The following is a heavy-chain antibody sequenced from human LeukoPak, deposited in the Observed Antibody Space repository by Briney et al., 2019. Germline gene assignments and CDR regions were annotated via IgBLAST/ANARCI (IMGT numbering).Heavy chain of an antibody. CDR2: MNPNSGNT. V-gene: IGHV1-8*01. CDR3: ARVRITIFGVVIYGMDV. CDR1: GYTFTSYD. J-gene: IGHJ6*02. D-gene: IGHD3-3*01. Sequence: ASVKVSCKASGYTFTSYDINWVRQATGQGLEWMGWMNPNSGNTGYAQKFQGRVTMTRNTSISTAYMELSGLRSEDTAVYYCARVRITIFGVVIYGMDVWGQGTTVTVSS.